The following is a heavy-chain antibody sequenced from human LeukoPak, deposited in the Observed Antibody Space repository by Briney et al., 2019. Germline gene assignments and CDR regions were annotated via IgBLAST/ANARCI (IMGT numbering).Heavy chain of an antibody. CDR1: GFTFSSYA. D-gene: IGHD3-9*01. Sequence: GGSLRLSCAASGFTFSSYAMSWVRQAPGKGLEWVSAISGSGGSTYYADSVKGRFTISRDNAKNSLYLQMNSLRAEDTAVYYCARDYYDILTGYYLDYWGQGTQVTVSS. V-gene: IGHV3-23*01. J-gene: IGHJ4*02. CDR2: ISGSGGST. CDR3: ARDYYDILTGYYLDY.